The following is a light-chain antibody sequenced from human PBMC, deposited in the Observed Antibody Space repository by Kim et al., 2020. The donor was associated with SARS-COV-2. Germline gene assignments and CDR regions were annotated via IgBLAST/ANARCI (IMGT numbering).Light chain of an antibody. J-gene: IGLJ3*02. CDR3: QVWDSSTWV. CDR2: RDS. V-gene: IGLV3-9*01. CDR1: NIGSKN. Sequence: VSVALGQTARTTCGGNNIGSKNVHWYQQKPGQAPVLVIYRDSNRPSGIPERFSGSNSGNTATLTISRAQAGDEADYYCQVWDSSTWVFGGGTQLTVL.